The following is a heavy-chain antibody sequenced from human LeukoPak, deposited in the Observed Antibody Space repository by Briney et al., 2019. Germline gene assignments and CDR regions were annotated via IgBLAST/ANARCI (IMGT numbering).Heavy chain of an antibody. CDR3: ARSLIRLFWFDP. D-gene: IGHD2-21*01. J-gene: IGHJ5*02. V-gene: IGHV1-69*05. Sequence: ASVKVSCKASGGTFSSYAISWVRQAPGQGLEWMGGIIPILGTANYAQKFQGRVTMTRDTSTSTVYMELSSLRSEDTAVYYCARSLIRLFWFDPWGQGTLVTVSS. CDR2: IIPILGTA. CDR1: GGTFSSYA.